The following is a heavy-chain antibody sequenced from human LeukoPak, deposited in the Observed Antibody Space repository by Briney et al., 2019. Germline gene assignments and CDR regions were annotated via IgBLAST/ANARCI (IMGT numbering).Heavy chain of an antibody. CDR3: ARVYYDSSGDSAFDI. CDR1: GGSISSGSYY. Sequence: SQTLSLTCTASGGSISSGSYYWSWIRQPAGKGLEWIGRIYTSGSTNYNPSLKSRVTISVDTSKNQFSLKLSSVTAADTAVYYCARVYYDSSGDSAFDIWGQETMVTVSS. J-gene: IGHJ3*02. D-gene: IGHD3-22*01. CDR2: IYTSGST. V-gene: IGHV4-61*02.